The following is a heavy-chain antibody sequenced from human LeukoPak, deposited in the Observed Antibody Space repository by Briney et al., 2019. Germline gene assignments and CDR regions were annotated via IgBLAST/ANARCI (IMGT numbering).Heavy chain of an antibody. V-gene: IGHV4-59*08. Sequence: SETLSLTCTVSGGSISSYYWSWIRQPPGKGLEWIGYIYYSGSTYYNPSLKSRVTISVDTSKNQFSLKLSSVTAADAAVYYCARHVWQQLDRDAFDIWGQGTMVTVSS. J-gene: IGHJ3*02. D-gene: IGHD6-13*01. CDR2: IYYSGST. CDR1: GGSISSYY. CDR3: ARHVWQQLDRDAFDI.